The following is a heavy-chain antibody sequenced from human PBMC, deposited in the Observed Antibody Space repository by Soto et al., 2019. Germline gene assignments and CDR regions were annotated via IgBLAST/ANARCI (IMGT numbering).Heavy chain of an antibody. V-gene: IGHV1-58*01. CDR1: GFTFTSSA. J-gene: IGHJ6*02. Sequence: ASVKVSCKASGFTFTSSAVQWVRQARGQRLEWIGWIVVGSGNTNYAQKFQERVTITRDMSTSTAYMELSSLRSEDTAVYYCAVDPTTGIVGATLDYYYCGMDVWGQGTTVTVSS. D-gene: IGHD1-26*01. CDR3: AVDPTTGIVGATLDYYYCGMDV. CDR2: IVVGSGNT.